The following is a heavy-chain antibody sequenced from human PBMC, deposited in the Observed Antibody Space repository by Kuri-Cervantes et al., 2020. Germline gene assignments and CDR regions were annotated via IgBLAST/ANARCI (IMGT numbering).Heavy chain of an antibody. J-gene: IGHJ4*02. CDR2: ISWNSGSI. Sequence: SLKISCAASGFTSDDYAMHWVRQAPGKGLEWVSGISWNSGSIGYADSVKGRFTISRDNAKNSLYLQMNSLRAEDTALYYCAKAVVVAAPFDYWGQGTLVTVSS. CDR1: GFTSDDYA. D-gene: IGHD2-15*01. V-gene: IGHV3-9*02. CDR3: AKAVVVAAPFDY.